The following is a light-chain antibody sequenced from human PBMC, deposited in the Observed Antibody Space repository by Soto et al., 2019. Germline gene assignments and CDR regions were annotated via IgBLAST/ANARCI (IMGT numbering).Light chain of an antibody. CDR2: EVS. J-gene: IGLJ1*01. CDR3: SSYTSSSTRV. V-gene: IGLV2-14*01. Sequence: QSVLTQPASVSGSPGRSITISCTGTSSDVGGFNYVSWYQQHPGKAPKLMVYEVSNRPSGVSNRFSGSKSGNTASLTISGLQADDEADYYCSSYTSSSTRVFGTGTKVTVL. CDR1: SSDVGGFNY.